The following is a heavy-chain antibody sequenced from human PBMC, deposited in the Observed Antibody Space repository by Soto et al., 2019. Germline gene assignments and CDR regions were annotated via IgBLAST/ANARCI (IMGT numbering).Heavy chain of an antibody. D-gene: IGHD1-1*01. CDR1: GYTFTSYG. CDR2: ISAHNGNT. CDR3: ARGRYGDY. V-gene: IGHV1-18*01. Sequence: QVHLVQSGAEVKKPGASVKVSCKASGYTFTSYGITWVRQAPGQGLEWMGWISAHNGNTDYAQKLQGRVIVTRDTSTSTADRELRSLRSDDAAVYYCARGRYGDYWGQGALVNVSS. J-gene: IGHJ4*02.